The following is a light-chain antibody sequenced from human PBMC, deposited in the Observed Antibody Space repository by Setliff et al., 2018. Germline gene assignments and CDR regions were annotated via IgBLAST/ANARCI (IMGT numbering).Light chain of an antibody. V-gene: IGLV2-8*01. J-gene: IGLJ2*01. CDR2: EVS. Sequence: QSVLTQPPSASGSPGQSVTISCTGTSGDVGGYNYVSWYQHHPGKAPKLMIYEVSKRPSGAPDRFSASKSGNTASLTVSGLQPEDEADYYCSSYAGSNNLVFGGGTQLTVL. CDR1: SGDVGGYNY. CDR3: SSYAGSNNLV.